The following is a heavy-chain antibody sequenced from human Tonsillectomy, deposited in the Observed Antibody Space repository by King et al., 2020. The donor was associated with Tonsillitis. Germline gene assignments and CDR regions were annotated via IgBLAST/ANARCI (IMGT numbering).Heavy chain of an antibody. V-gene: IGHV3-48*03. CDR2: ISSSGSII. J-gene: IGHJ4*02. Sequence: VQLVESGGGLVQPGGSLRLSCAASGFTFSSYEMNWVRQAPGKGLEWVSYISSSGSIIYYADSVKGRFTISRDNAKNSLYLQMNSLRAEDTAVYYCARAALRGGQFDYWGQGTLVTVSS. CDR1: GFTFSSYE. D-gene: IGHD4-23*01. CDR3: ARAALRGGQFDY.